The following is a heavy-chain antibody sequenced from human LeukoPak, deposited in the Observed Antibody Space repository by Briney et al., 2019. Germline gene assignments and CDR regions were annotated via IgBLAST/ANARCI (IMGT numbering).Heavy chain of an antibody. Sequence: SETLSLTCTVSGGSISSHYWSWIRQPPGKGLEWIGYVYYSGSTNYNPSLKSRVTISVDTSKNQFSLKLSSVTAADTAVYYCARGPRRTVTDHFDYWGQGTLVTVSS. V-gene: IGHV4-59*11. J-gene: IGHJ4*02. D-gene: IGHD1-14*01. CDR3: ARGPRRTVTDHFDY. CDR2: VYYSGST. CDR1: GGSISSHY.